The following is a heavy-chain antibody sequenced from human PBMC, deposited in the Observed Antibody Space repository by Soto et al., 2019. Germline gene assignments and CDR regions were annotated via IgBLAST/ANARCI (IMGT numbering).Heavy chain of an antibody. CDR1: GGSINSSSYF. D-gene: IGHD4-17*01. CDR3: ARLWDDYGDYGDAFDI. V-gene: IGHV4-39*01. CDR2: IYYSGST. Sequence: SETLSLTCSVSGGSINSSSYFWGWVRQPPGKGLEWIGSIYYSGSTCYNPSLKSRVTISVDTSKNQFSLKLSSVTAADTAVYYCARLWDDYGDYGDAFDIWGQGTMVTVSS. J-gene: IGHJ3*02.